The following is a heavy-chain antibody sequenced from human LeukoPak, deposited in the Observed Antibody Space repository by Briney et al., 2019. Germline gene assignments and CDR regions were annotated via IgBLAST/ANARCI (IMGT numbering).Heavy chain of an antibody. CDR3: ARVAYGSSWYVDY. CDR2: IISVGHST. Sequence: GGSLRLSCAASGFTFSSYWKDWLRQAGGKGLVWASRIISVGHSTSYAYSVKGRFTISRANAKSTLYLQMNSLTAEVTAVYCCARVAYGSSWYVDYWGQGNLVTASS. V-gene: IGHV3-74*01. CDR1: GFTFSSYW. D-gene: IGHD6-13*01. J-gene: IGHJ4*02.